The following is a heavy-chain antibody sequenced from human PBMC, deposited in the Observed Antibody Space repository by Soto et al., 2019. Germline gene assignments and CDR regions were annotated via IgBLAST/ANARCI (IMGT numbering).Heavy chain of an antibody. Sequence: PGGSMRLSCAASGLTFSSYGMSWVRQAPGKGLEWVAGIPVIGERRYYADSVKGRFTISRDNAKNTLYLQMNSLRVEDAAVYFCAREGDRYGTVCFDSWGQGTLVTVSS. J-gene: IGHJ4*02. CDR2: IPVIGERR. V-gene: IGHV3-23*01. D-gene: IGHD1-1*01. CDR1: GLTFSSYG. CDR3: AREGDRYGTVCFDS.